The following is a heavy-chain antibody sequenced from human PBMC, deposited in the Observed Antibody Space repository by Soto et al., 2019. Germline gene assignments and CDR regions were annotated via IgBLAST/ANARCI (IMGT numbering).Heavy chain of an antibody. D-gene: IGHD3-9*01. CDR1: GGSISSSSYY. CDR2: IYYSGST. CDR3: ARRESYDILTGYYHFYY. Sequence: PSETLSLTCSVSGGSISSSSYYWGWIRQPPGKGLEWIGNIYYSGSTYYNPSLKSRVTISVDTSKNQFSLKLSSVTAADTAVYYCARRESYDILTGYYHFYYWGQGTLVTVSS. J-gene: IGHJ4*02. V-gene: IGHV4-39*01.